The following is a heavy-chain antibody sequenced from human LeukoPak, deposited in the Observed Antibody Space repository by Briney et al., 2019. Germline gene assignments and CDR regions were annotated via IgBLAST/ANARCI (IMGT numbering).Heavy chain of an antibody. D-gene: IGHD5-12*01. V-gene: IGHV1-18*04. CDR2: ISVYNGNT. CDR1: GYTFTTYT. Sequence: ASVTVSCEASGYTFTTYTISWVRQAPGQGLEWMGWISVYNGNTNTALKFQGRVTMTADRSASTAYMELRSLTSDDTAVYYCARWDRVDIAATNDDYWGQGTLVTVSS. CDR3: ARWDRVDIAATNDDY. J-gene: IGHJ4*02.